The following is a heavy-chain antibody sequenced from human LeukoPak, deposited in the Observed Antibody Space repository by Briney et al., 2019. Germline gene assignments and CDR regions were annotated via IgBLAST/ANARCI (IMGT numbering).Heavy chain of an antibody. D-gene: IGHD3-10*01. J-gene: IGHJ4*02. CDR1: GGSISSSSYY. CDR2: IYYSGST. V-gene: IGHV4-39*07. Sequence: SETLSLTCTVSGGSISSSSYYWGWIRQPPGKGLEWIGSIYYSGSTYYNPSLKSRVTISEDTSKNQFSLKLSSVTAADTAVYYCAWFGELLGDYWGQGTLVTVSS. CDR3: AWFGELLGDY.